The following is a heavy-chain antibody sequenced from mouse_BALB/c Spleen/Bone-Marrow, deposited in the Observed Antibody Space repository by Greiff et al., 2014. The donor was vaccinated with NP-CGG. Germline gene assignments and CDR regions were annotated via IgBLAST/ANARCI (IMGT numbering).Heavy chain of an antibody. CDR1: GNTFTSYD. Sequence: VQLKESGVELVKPGASVKLSCKASGNTFTSYDINWVRQRPEQGLEWIGWIFPGDSTTKYNEKFKGKATLSTDKSSSTVHMQHSRLTSEDSAVYFCVRSRLRDWYFDVWGAGTTVTSPQ. CDR2: IFPGDSTT. V-gene: IGHV1S56*01. CDR3: VRSRLRDWYFDV. D-gene: IGHD1-2*01. J-gene: IGHJ1*01.